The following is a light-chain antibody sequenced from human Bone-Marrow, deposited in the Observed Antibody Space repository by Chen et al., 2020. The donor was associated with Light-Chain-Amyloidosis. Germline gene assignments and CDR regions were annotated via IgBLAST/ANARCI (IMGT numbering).Light chain of an antibody. V-gene: IGLV6-57*01. CDR3: QSYQGSSQGV. CDR2: EDD. Sequence: NFMLPQPHSVSESPGKMVIISCTRSSGSIATNYVQWYQQRPGSSPTTVIYEDDQRPSGVPDRFSGSIDRSSNSASLTISGLKTEDEADYYCQSYQGSSQGVFGGGTKLTVL. CDR1: SGSIATNY. J-gene: IGLJ3*02.